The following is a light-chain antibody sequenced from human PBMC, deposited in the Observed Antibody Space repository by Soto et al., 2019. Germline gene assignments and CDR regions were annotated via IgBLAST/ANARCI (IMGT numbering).Light chain of an antibody. CDR3: QQYNGYWT. CDR1: QSINSW. Sequence: DIQMTQSPSTLSASVGDRVIITCRASQSINSWLAWYQQKPGKAPKLLIYKASSLESGVPSRFSGSGSGTEFTLTISSLQPDDFATYYCQQYNGYWTFGQGTKVEVK. J-gene: IGKJ1*01. CDR2: KAS. V-gene: IGKV1-5*03.